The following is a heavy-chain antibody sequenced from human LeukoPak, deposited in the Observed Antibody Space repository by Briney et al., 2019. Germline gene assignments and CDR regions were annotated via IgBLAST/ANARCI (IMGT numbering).Heavy chain of an antibody. J-gene: IGHJ4*02. CDR1: GFTFRTYG. CDR3: AKASGSTIFGRLDH. V-gene: IGHV3-30*02. CDR2: MRYDGSNE. Sequence: TGGSLRLSCAASGFTFRTYGMHWVRQAPGKGLEWVAFMRYDGSNEYYADSVKGRFTISRDNSKSTLYLEMNSLRTEDTAVYYCAKASGSTIFGRLDHWGQGALVTVSS. D-gene: IGHD3-3*01.